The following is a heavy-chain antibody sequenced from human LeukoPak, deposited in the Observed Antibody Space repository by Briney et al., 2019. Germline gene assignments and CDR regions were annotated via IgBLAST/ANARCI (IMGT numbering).Heavy chain of an antibody. Sequence: KPGGSLRLSCAASGFTFSDYYMSWIRQAPGKGLEWVSYISSSSSYTNYADSVKGRFTISRDNAKNSLYLQMNSLRAKDTAVYYCARALPNYYDSSGYPIRAFDIGRQGTMVTVSS. D-gene: IGHD3-22*01. J-gene: IGHJ3*02. CDR3: ARALPNYYDSSGYPIRAFDI. CDR2: ISSSSSYT. V-gene: IGHV3-11*06. CDR1: GFTFSDYY.